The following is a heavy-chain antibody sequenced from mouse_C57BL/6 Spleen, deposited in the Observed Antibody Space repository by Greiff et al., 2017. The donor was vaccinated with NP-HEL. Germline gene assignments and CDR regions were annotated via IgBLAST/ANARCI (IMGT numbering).Heavy chain of an antibody. CDR3: ARCPLYDYDDWYFDV. CDR1: GYTFTGYW. D-gene: IGHD2-4*01. Sequence: QVQLKESGAELMKPGASVKLSCKATGYTFTGYWIEWVKQRPGHGLEWIGEILPGSGSTNYNEKFKGKATFTADTSSNTAYMQLSSLTTEDSAIYYCARCPLYDYDDWYFDVWGTGTTVTVSS. V-gene: IGHV1-9*01. CDR2: ILPGSGST. J-gene: IGHJ1*03.